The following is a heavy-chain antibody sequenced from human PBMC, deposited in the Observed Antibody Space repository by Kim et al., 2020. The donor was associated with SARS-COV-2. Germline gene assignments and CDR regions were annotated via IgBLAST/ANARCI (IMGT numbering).Heavy chain of an antibody. CDR3: AITRHSSSWGPTLVY. V-gene: IGHV4-59*08. CDR2: IYYSGST. Sequence: SETLSLTCTVSGGSISSYYWSWIRQPPGQGLEWIGYIYYSGSTNSNPSLKSRVTISVATYTNQFYLKLSSVSAADTAASYCAITRHSSSWGPTLVYWGQG. J-gene: IGHJ4*02. CDR1: GGSISSYY. D-gene: IGHD6-13*01.